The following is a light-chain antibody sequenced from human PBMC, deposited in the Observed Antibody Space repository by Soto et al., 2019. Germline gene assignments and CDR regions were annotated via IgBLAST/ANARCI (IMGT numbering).Light chain of an antibody. J-gene: IGKJ3*01. CDR2: DAS. Sequence: DIQMTQSPSYLSASVGDRVTITCRASQSISNYLNWYQQKPGTAPKLLIYDASSLESGVPSRFSGSGSGTDFTLTISSLQPEDFATYYCQQSYSTPFTFGPGTKVDIK. CDR1: QSISNY. CDR3: QQSYSTPFT. V-gene: IGKV1-39*01.